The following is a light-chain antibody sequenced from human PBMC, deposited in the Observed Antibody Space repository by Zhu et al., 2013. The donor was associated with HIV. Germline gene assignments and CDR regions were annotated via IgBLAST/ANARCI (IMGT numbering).Light chain of an antibody. CDR1: QSISSY. V-gene: IGKV1-39*01. Sequence: DIQMTQSPSSLSASVGDRVTITCRTSQSISSYLNWYQQKPGKAPKLLIYAASTLQGGVPSRFSGSGSGTDFTLTISSLQPEDFATYYCLQYNSYPRTFAGGTKVEIK. CDR3: LQYNSYPRT. J-gene: IGKJ4*01. CDR2: AAS.